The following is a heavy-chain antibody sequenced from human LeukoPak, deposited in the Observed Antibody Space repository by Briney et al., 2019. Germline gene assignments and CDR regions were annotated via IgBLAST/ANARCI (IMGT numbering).Heavy chain of an antibody. CDR3: ARGRDGYSSYFDY. J-gene: IGHJ4*02. CDR1: GGSISNYY. V-gene: IGHV4-59*01. Sequence: SETLSLTCTVSGGSISNYYWSWIRQPPGKGLEWIGYIYYSGTTNYNPSPKSRVTISVDTSKNQFSLKLNSVTAADTAVYYCARGRDGYSSYFDYWGQGTLVIVFS. CDR2: IYYSGTT. D-gene: IGHD5-24*01.